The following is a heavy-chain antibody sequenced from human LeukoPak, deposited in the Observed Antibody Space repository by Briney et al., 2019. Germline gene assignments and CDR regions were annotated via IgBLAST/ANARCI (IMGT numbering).Heavy chain of an antibody. J-gene: IGHJ4*02. CDR3: ARHTTLFGHFVY. V-gene: IGHV4-39*01. Sequence: SETLSLTCTVSGGSISSSSYYWGWIRQPPGKGLEWIGSIYYSGSTYYNPSLKSRVTIFVDTSKNQFSLKLSSVTAADTAVYYCARHTTLFGHFVYWGQGTLVTVSS. CDR2: IYYSGST. CDR1: GGSISSSSYY. D-gene: IGHD3-3*01.